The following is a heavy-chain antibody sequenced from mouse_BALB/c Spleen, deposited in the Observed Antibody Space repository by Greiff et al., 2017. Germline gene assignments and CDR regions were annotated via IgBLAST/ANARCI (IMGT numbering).Heavy chain of an antibody. D-gene: IGHD2-4*01. CDR3: ARGTMIATEAMDY. J-gene: IGHJ4*01. V-gene: IGHV1S34*01. Sequence: LVKTGASVKISCKASGYSFTGYYMHWVKQSHGKSLEWIGYISCYNGATSYNQKFKGKATFTVDTSSSTAYMQFNSLTSEDSAVYYCARGTMIATEAMDYWGQGTAGTVSS. CDR1: GYSFTGYY. CDR2: ISCYNGAT.